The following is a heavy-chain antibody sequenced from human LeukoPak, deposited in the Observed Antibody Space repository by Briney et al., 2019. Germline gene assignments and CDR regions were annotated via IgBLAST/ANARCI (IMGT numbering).Heavy chain of an antibody. J-gene: IGHJ3*02. CDR3: AKDQPAKRRLLWFGELSGAFDI. Sequence: AGGSLRLSCAASGFTFSSYGMHWVRQAPGKGLEWVAFIRYDGSNKYYADSVKGRFTISRDNSKNTLYLQMNSLRAEDTAVYYCAKDQPAKRRLLWFGELSGAFDIWGRGTMVTVSS. CDR1: GFTFSSYG. V-gene: IGHV3-30*02. CDR2: IRYDGSNK. D-gene: IGHD3-10*01.